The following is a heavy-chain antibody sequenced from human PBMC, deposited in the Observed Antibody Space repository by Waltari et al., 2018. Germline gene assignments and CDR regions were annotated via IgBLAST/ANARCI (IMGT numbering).Heavy chain of an antibody. J-gene: IGHJ4*02. CDR2: ISGSGGSK. V-gene: IGHV3-23*04. Sequence: EVQLVESGGGLVQPGGSLRLSCAASGFTFSSYAMSWVRQAPGKGLEWVSAISGSGGSKDYADSVKGRFTISRDNSKNTLYLQMNSLRAEDTAVYYCAKDPVPMIVVVISYYFDYWGQGTLVIVSS. D-gene: IGHD3-22*01. CDR3: AKDPVPMIVVVISYYFDY. CDR1: GFTFSSYA.